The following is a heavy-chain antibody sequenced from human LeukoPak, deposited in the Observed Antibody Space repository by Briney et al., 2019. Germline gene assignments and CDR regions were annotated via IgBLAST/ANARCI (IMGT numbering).Heavy chain of an antibody. J-gene: IGHJ4*02. CDR1: GFTFRSHW. Sequence: GGSLRLSCAASGFTFRSHWMSWVRQAPGRGLGWVANINEDGSEKYYVDSVKGRFTISRDNAKNSLSLQMNSLRAEDTAVYYCARKRWGAFDSWGQGTLVTVSS. CDR3: ARKRWGAFDS. CDR2: INEDGSEK. V-gene: IGHV3-7*01. D-gene: IGHD3-16*01.